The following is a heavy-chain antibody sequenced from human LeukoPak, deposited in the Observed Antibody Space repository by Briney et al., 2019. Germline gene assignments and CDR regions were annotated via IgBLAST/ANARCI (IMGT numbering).Heavy chain of an antibody. D-gene: IGHD6-13*01. CDR2: INTSGTI. Sequence: SGTLSLTCTVSADSISSVSYYWSWIGEPEGKALEWMGRINTSGTINYNPSVKSRVTISVDTANNQLSLKLSSLSAADTAVYYCARGLSSSWYWFDTWGQGTLVTVS. CDR3: ARGLSSSWYWFDT. CDR1: ADSISSVSYY. J-gene: IGHJ5*02. V-gene: IGHV4-61*02.